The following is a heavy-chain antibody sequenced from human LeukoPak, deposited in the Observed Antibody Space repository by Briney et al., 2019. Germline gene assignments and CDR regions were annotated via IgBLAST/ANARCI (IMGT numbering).Heavy chain of an antibody. CDR2: IRITTGAL. V-gene: IGHV3-48*01. CDR3: VRGKLVYYYDTSGYFDA. J-gene: IGHJ4*02. CDR1: GFTFSSYT. Sequence: GGSLRLSCAASGFTFSSYTLNWVRQAPGKGLEWLSYIRITTGALYYADSVKGRFTISRDNAKNSLYLQMNNLRAEDTAVYYCVRGKLVYYYDTSGYFDAWGQGTLVTVSS. D-gene: IGHD3-22*01.